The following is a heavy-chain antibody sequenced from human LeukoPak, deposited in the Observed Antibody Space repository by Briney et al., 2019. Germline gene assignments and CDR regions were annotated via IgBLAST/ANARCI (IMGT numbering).Heavy chain of an antibody. Sequence: SETLSLTCTVSGGSISNYYWSWIRQPPGKGLEWIGYIYYSGSTNYNPSLKSRVTISVDTSKNQFSLKLSSVTAADTAVYYCARVPTYYYDSSGYSYFDYWGQGTLVTVSS. V-gene: IGHV4-59*08. CDR3: ARVPTYYYDSSGYSYFDY. D-gene: IGHD3-22*01. J-gene: IGHJ4*02. CDR2: IYYSGST. CDR1: GGSISNYY.